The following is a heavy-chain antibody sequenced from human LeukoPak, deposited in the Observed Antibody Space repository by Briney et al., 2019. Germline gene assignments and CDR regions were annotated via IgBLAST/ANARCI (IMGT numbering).Heavy chain of an antibody. Sequence: SETLSLTCTVSGGSISSYYWSWIRQPPGKGREWIGYIYYSGSTNYNPSLKSRVTISVDTSKNQFSLKLSSVTAADTAVYYCARDSVDSSGSFYFDYWGQGTLVTVSS. CDR1: GGSISSYY. CDR3: ARDSVDSSGSFYFDY. CDR2: IYYSGST. D-gene: IGHD3-22*01. J-gene: IGHJ4*02. V-gene: IGHV4-59*01.